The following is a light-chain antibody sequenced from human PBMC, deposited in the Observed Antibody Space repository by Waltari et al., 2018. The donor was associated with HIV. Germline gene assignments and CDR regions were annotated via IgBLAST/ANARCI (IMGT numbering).Light chain of an antibody. V-gene: IGLV3-21*02. J-gene: IGLJ2*01. CDR3: QVWDIHSDHVL. Sequence: SYVLTQPPSVSVAPGQKARITCAGRNIGGKRVHWHPQKPGQAPVRVVYDDSARPSGIPERVSGSNSGNTATLTISRVEAGYEADYYCQVWDIHSDHVLFGGGTKLTVL. CDR1: NIGGKR. CDR2: DDS.